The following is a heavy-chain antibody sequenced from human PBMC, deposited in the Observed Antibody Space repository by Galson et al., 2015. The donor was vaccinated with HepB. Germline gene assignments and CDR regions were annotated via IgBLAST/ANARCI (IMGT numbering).Heavy chain of an antibody. Sequence: SLRLSCAASGFTFSSYAMSWVRQAPGKGLEWVSAISGRGGSTYYADSVKGRFTISRDNSKNTLYLQMNSLRAEDTAVYYCAKDPPIVVVPAARFDPWGQGTLVTVSS. V-gene: IGHV3-23*01. CDR1: GFTFSSYA. D-gene: IGHD2-2*01. CDR3: AKDPPIVVVPAARFDP. CDR2: ISGRGGST. J-gene: IGHJ5*02.